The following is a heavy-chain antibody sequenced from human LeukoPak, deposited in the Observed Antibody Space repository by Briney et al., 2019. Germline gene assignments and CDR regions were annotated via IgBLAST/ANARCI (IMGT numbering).Heavy chain of an antibody. D-gene: IGHD3-16*01. CDR2: MNPNSGNT. J-gene: IGHJ6*03. V-gene: IGHV1-8*03. CDR1: GYTFTSYD. Sequence: ASVKVSCKASGYTFTSYDINWVRQTTGQGLEWMGWMNPNSGNTGYAQKFQGRVTITRNTSISTAYMELSSLRSEDTAVYYCARGSRKRLYDYVWGRYYYYYYMDVWGKGTTVTVSS. CDR3: ARGSRKRLYDYVWGRYYYYYYMDV.